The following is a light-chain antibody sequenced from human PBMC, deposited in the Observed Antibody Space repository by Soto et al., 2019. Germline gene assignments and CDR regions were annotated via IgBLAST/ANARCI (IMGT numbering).Light chain of an antibody. CDR2: GAS. V-gene: IGKV1-39*01. CDR1: QIIVTY. CDR3: QQTYGTPIT. Sequence: DVQVTQSPSSLSATVGDRVTITCRTSQIIVTYLSWYQQRPGKAPTLLIYGASTLQRGVPSRFSGSGSGTDFSLTINCLQPEDSATYYCQQTYGTPITFGRGTRLEIK. J-gene: IGKJ5*01.